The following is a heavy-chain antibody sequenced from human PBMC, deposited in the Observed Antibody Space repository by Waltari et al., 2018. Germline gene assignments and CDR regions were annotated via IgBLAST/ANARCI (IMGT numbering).Heavy chain of an antibody. D-gene: IGHD6-13*01. Sequence: EVQLVESGGGLVQPGRSLRLSCAASGFTFDDYAMHWVRQAPGKGLEWVAGISWDSGSIGYADSVKGRFTISRDNAKNSLYLQMNSLRAEDTALYYCAKQSSSWYLDAFDIWGQGTMVTVSS. V-gene: IGHV3-9*01. CDR3: AKQSSSWYLDAFDI. J-gene: IGHJ3*02. CDR1: GFTFDDYA. CDR2: ISWDSGSI.